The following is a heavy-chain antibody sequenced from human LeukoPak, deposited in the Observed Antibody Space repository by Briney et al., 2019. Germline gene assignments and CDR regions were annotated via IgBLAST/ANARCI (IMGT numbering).Heavy chain of an antibody. Sequence: ASVKVSCKASGYTFTSYGISWVRQAPGQGLEWIGWISAYNGNTNYAQKLQGRVTMTTDTSTRTAYMELRSLRSDDTAVYYCAREAAATNYYYYGMDVWGQGTTVTVSS. CDR1: GYTFTSYG. D-gene: IGHD6-13*01. CDR2: ISAYNGNT. J-gene: IGHJ6*02. CDR3: AREAAATNYYYYGMDV. V-gene: IGHV1-18*01.